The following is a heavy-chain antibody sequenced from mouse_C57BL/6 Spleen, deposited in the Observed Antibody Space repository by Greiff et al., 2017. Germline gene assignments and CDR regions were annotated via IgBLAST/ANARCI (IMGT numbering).Heavy chain of an antibody. V-gene: IGHV3-6*01. CDR1: GYSITSGYY. CDR2: ISYDGSN. CDR3: ARDGPRDY. Sequence: ESGPGLVKPSQSLSLTCSVTGYSITSGYYWNWIRQFPGNKLEWMGYISYDGSNNYNPSTKNRISITRDTSKNQFFLKLNSVTTEDTATYYCARDGPRDYWGQGTSVTVSS. J-gene: IGHJ4*01.